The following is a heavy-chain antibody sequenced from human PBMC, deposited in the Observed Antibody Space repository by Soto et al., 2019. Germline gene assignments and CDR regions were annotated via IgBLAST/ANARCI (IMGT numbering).Heavy chain of an antibody. J-gene: IGHJ4*02. CDR2: IYNSGST. CDR3: ARESDSGSYYSDY. CDR1: GGSVSSGSYY. V-gene: IGHV4-61*03. D-gene: IGHD3-10*01. Sequence: SETLSLTCTVSGGSVSSGSYYWSWILHPPGKGLEWIGYIYNSGSTNYNPSLKSRVTISVDTSKNHFSLRMSSVTAADTAVYYCARESDSGSYYSDYWGRQTLVTSSS.